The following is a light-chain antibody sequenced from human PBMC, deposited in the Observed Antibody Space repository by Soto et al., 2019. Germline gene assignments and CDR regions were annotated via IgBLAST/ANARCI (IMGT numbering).Light chain of an antibody. V-gene: IGLV2-14*03. CDR2: DVS. Sequence: QSVLTQPASVSGSPGQSITISCTRASSDVGNYNYVSWYQQHPGKAPKLIIYDVSNRPSGVSNRFSGSKSGNTASLTISGLQAEDEADYYCSSYTSSTTLYVFGTGTKVTVL. CDR1: SSDVGNYNY. CDR3: SSYTSSTTLYV. J-gene: IGLJ1*01.